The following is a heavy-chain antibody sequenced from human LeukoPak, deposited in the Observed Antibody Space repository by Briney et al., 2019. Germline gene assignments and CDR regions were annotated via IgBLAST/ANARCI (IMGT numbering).Heavy chain of an antibody. V-gene: IGHV3-23*01. CDR1: GFTFSSSA. Sequence: PGGSLRLSCAASGFTFSSSAMSWVRQALGKGLEWVSAITGGGGSTYYADSVKGRFTISRDNSKNTLYLQMNSLRADDTAVYYCAKDARPSYWGQGTLVTVSS. CDR2: ITGGGGST. CDR3: AKDARPSY. J-gene: IGHJ4*02.